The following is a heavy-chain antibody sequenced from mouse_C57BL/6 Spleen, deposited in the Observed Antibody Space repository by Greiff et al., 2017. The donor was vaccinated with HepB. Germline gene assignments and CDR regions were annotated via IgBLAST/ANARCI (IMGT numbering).Heavy chain of an antibody. V-gene: IGHV1-69*01. Sequence: VQLQQSGAELVMPGASVKLSCKASGYTFTSYWMHWVKQRPGQGLEWIGEIDPSDSYTNYNQKFKGKSTLTVDKSSSTAYMQLSSLTSEDSAVDYCARNYISDYDDGGYYAMDYWGQGTSVTVSS. CDR2: IDPSDSYT. CDR3: ARNYISDYDDGGYYAMDY. J-gene: IGHJ4*01. D-gene: IGHD2-4*01. CDR1: GYTFTSYW.